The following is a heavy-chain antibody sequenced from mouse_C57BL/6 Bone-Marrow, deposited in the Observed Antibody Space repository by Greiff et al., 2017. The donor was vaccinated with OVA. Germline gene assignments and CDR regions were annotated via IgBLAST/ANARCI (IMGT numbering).Heavy chain of an antibody. Sequence: EVKLVESGGGLVKPGGSLKLSCAASGFTFSDYGMPWVRQAPEKGLEWVAYISSGSSTIYYADTVKGRFTISSDNAKNTLFMQMTRLMSEVTAMYNCARSDYGYLVYWGQGTTLTVSA. J-gene: IGHJ2*01. D-gene: IGHD2-4*01. V-gene: IGHV5-17*01. CDR2: ISSGSSTI. CDR3: ARSDYGYLVY. CDR1: GFTFSDYG.